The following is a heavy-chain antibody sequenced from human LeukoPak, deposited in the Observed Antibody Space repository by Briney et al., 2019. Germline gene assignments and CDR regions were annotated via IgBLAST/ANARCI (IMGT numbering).Heavy chain of an antibody. CDR3: AKAPGGIVGY. J-gene: IGHJ4*02. Sequence: PGGSLRLSCAASGFTFSSSAMSWVRQAPGKGLEWVSSSGSAGSTYYADSVKGRFTISRDNSKNTLYLQMNSLRAEDTAVYFCAKAPGGIVGYWGQGTLVTVSS. CDR1: GFTFSSSA. CDR2: SGSAGST. D-gene: IGHD3-16*01. V-gene: IGHV3-23*01.